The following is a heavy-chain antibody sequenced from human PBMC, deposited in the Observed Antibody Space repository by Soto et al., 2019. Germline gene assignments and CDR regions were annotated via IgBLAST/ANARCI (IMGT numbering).Heavy chain of an antibody. CDR3: ARDLWARYCSGGSCYSGLDYYYYGMDV. V-gene: IGHV4-31*03. D-gene: IGHD2-15*01. CDR1: GGSISSGGYY. Sequence: SETLSLTCTVSGGSISSGGYYWSWIRQHPGKGLEWIGYIYYSGSTYYNPSLKSRVTISVDTSKNQFSLKLSSVTAADTAVYYCARDLWARYCSGGSCYSGLDYYYYGMDVWGHGTTATVSS. J-gene: IGHJ6*02. CDR2: IYYSGST.